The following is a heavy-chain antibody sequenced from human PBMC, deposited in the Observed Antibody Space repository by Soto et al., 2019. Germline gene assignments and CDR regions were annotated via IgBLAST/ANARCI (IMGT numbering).Heavy chain of an antibody. V-gene: IGHV3-21*01. J-gene: IGHJ4*02. CDR3: ARDYYDGSGYPRYYFDY. CDR2: ISSSSSYI. Sequence: GGSLRLSCAASGFTFSSYSMNWVRQAPGKGLEWVSSISSSSSYIYYADSVKGRFTISRDNAKNSLYLQMNSLRAEDTAVYYCARDYYDGSGYPRYYFDYWGQGTLVTVSS. D-gene: IGHD3-22*01. CDR1: GFTFSSYS.